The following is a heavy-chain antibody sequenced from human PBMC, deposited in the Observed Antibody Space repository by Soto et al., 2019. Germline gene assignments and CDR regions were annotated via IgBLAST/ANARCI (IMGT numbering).Heavy chain of an antibody. Sequence: HVQLVQSGAEVKKPGSSVKVSCKASGGTFSSYAISWVRQAPGQGLEWMGGIIPIFGTANYAQKFQGRVSITAEESTSTAYMGLISLRTEDTAVYYRSRVVAAACWMRHNWFDPWGQGTLVTVSS. J-gene: IGHJ5*02. D-gene: IGHD6-13*01. CDR1: GGTFSSYA. CDR3: SRVVAAACWMRHNWFDP. CDR2: IIPIFGTA. V-gene: IGHV1-69*01.